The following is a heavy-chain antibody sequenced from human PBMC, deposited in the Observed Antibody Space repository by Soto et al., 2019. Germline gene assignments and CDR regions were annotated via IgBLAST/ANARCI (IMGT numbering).Heavy chain of an antibody. V-gene: IGHV3-74*01. CDR2: INSDGSST. J-gene: IGHJ6*02. CDR3: ARDSGSYPLWGPRALTRGVYYGMDV. D-gene: IGHD1-26*01. CDR1: GFTFSSYW. Sequence: PGGSLRLSCAASGFTFSSYWRHWVRQAPGKGLVWVSRINSDGSSTSYADSVKGRFTISRDNAKNTLYLQMNSLRAEDTAVYYCARDSGSYPLWGPRALTRGVYYGMDVWGQGTTVTV.